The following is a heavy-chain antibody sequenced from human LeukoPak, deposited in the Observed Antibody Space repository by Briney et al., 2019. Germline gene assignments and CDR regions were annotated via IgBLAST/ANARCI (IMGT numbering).Heavy chain of an antibody. CDR2: ISGSGGST. CDR1: GFTFSSYA. Sequence: GGSLRLSCAASGFTFSSYAMSWVRQAPGKGLEWVSAISGSGGSTYYADSVKGRFTISRDNSKNTLYLQMNSLRAEDTAVYYCATSLRITMVRGAPVMSRYYYGMDVWGQGTTVTVSS. V-gene: IGHV3-23*01. D-gene: IGHD3-10*01. J-gene: IGHJ6*02. CDR3: ATSLRITMVRGAPVMSRYYYGMDV.